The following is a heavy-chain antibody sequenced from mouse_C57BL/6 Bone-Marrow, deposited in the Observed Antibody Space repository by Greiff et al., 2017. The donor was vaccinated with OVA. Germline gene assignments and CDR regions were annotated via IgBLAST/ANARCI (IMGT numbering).Heavy chain of an antibody. Sequence: VKLQESGAELVKPGASVKMSCKASGYTFTSYWITWVKQRPGQGLEWIGDIYPGSGSTNYNEKFKSKATLTVDTSSSTAYMQLSSLTSEDSAVYYCAGLRYWYFDVWGTGTTVTVSS. J-gene: IGHJ1*03. CDR1: GYTFTSYW. CDR3: AGLRYWYFDV. CDR2: IYPGSGST. V-gene: IGHV1-55*01. D-gene: IGHD2-2*01.